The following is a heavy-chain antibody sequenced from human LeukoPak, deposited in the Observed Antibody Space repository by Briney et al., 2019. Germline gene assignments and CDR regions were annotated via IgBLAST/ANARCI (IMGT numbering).Heavy chain of an antibody. CDR2: IYYSGST. CDR1: DDSLTSGYYY. Sequence: SETLPLTCTVSDDSLTSGYYYWGWIRQPPRKGLEWIGYIYYSGSTNYNPSLKSRVTISVDTSKNQFSLKLSSVTAADTAVYYCARGRDGYPPALDYWGQGTLVTVSS. J-gene: IGHJ4*02. D-gene: IGHD5-24*01. V-gene: IGHV4-61*01. CDR3: ARGRDGYPPALDY.